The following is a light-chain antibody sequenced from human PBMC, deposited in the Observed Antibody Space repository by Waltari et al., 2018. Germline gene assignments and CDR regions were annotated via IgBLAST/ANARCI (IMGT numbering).Light chain of an antibody. CDR3: QQYNSDSRT. V-gene: IGKV1-5*03. CDR1: QSISSW. J-gene: IGKJ1*01. CDR2: KAS. Sequence: DIQMTQSPYTLSASVGDSVTNTCRASQSISSWLAWYQQKPGKAPKLLIYKASSLESGVPSRFSGSGSGTEFTLTISSLQPDDFATYYCQQYNSDSRTFGQGTKVEIK.